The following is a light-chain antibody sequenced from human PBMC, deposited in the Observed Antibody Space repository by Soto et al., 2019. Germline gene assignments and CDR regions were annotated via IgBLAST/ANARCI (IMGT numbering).Light chain of an antibody. J-gene: IGKJ1*01. CDR2: KAS. V-gene: IGKV1-5*03. CDR1: QSISSW. CDR3: QQYNTYSWT. Sequence: DIQMTQSPSTLSASVGDRVTITCRASQSISSWLAWYQQKPGKAPKLLIYKASSLESGVPSRFSGSGSGTEFTLTLSSLQPDDSATYYCQQYNTYSWTFGQGTKVELK.